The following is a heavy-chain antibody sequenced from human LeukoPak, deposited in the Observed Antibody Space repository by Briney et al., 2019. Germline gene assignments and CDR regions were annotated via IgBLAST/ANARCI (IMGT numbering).Heavy chain of an antibody. V-gene: IGHV1-2*02. Sequence: ASVKVSCKASGYTFTGYYMHWVRQAPGQGLEWMGWINPNSGGTNYAQKFQGRVTMTRGTSISTAYMELSRLRSDDTAVYYCAREYSGSNWWFDPWGQGTLVTVSS. CDR2: INPNSGGT. CDR1: GYTFTGYY. CDR3: AREYSGSNWWFDP. J-gene: IGHJ5*02. D-gene: IGHD1-26*01.